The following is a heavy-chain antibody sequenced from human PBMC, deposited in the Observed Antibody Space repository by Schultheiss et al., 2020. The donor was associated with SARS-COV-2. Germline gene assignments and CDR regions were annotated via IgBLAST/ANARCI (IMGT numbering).Heavy chain of an antibody. J-gene: IGHJ2*01. CDR1: GFTFSDYY. V-gene: IGHV5-51*01. Sequence: GESLKISCAASGFTFSDYYMSWIRQAPGKGLEWMGIIYPGDSDTRYSPSFQGQVTISADKSISTAYLQWSSLKASDTAMYYCARTVVATTRDWYFDLWGRGTLVTVSS. CDR2: IYPGDSDT. CDR3: ARTVVATTRDWYFDL. D-gene: IGHD5-12*01.